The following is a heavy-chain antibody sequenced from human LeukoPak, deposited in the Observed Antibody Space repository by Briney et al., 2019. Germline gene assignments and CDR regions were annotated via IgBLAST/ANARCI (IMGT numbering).Heavy chain of an antibody. CDR2: IYYSGST. CDR1: GGSISSYY. Sequence: KPSETLSLTCTVSGGSISSYYWSWIRQPPGKGLGWIGYIYYSGSTNYNPSHKSRVTISVDTSKNQFSLKLSSVTAADTAVYYCARAPKFITMLAGAFDIWGQGTMVTVSS. J-gene: IGHJ3*02. D-gene: IGHD3-10*02. V-gene: IGHV4-59*01. CDR3: ARAPKFITMLAGAFDI.